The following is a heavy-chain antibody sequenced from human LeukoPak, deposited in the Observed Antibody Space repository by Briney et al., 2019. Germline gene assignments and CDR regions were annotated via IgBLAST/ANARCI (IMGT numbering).Heavy chain of an antibody. Sequence: SETLSLTCAVYGGSFSGYYWSWIRQPPGKGLEWIGEINHSGSTNYNPSLKSRVTISVDTSENQFSLKLSSVTAADTAVYYCARAGSQQLVQRWFDPWGQGTLVTVSS. D-gene: IGHD6-13*01. CDR3: ARAGSQQLVQRWFDP. CDR2: INHSGST. J-gene: IGHJ5*02. CDR1: GGSFSGYY. V-gene: IGHV4-34*01.